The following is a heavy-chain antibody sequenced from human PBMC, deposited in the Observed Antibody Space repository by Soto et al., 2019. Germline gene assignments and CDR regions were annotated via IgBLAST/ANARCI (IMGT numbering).Heavy chain of an antibody. CDR1: GYIFTSNW. CDR2: IYPGDSDT. J-gene: IGHJ5*02. CDR3: AKHPAFSSSSAWLDP. V-gene: IGHV5-51*01. D-gene: IGHD6-6*01. Sequence: GESLKISCKASGYIFTSNWIAWVRQMPGKGLEWVGIIYPGDSDTRYSPSFQGQVTISADKSTTTAYLQWSSLKASDTAIYYCAKHPAFSSSSAWLDPWGQGTLVSVSS.